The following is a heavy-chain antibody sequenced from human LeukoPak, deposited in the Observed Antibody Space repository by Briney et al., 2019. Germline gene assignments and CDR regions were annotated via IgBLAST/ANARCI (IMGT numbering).Heavy chain of an antibody. D-gene: IGHD3-22*01. CDR1: GGPFSGYY. J-gene: IGHJ4*02. CDR3: ARAEPTYYYDSSAYYFDH. V-gene: IGHV4-34*01. CDR2: INHSGST. Sequence: SETLSLTCAVYGGPFSGYYWSWIRQPPGKGLEWIGEINHSGSTNYNPSLKSRVTISVDTSKNQFSLKLSSVTAADTAVYYCARAEPTYYYDSSAYYFDHWGQGTLVTVSS.